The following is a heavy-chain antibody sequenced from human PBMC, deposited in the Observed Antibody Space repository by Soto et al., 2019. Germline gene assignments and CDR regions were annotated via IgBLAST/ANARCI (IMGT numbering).Heavy chain of an antibody. CDR2: ISAYNGNT. D-gene: IGHD5-12*01. CDR3: ARDTSEGFYEDYYGMDV. V-gene: IGHV1-18*01. CDR1: GYTFTSYG. J-gene: IGHJ6*02. Sequence: GASVKVSCKASGYTFTSYGISWVRQAPGQGLEWMGWISAYNGNTNYAQKLQGRVTMTTDTSTSTAYMELRSLRSDDTAVYYCARDTSEGFYEDYYGMDVWGQGTTVTVSS.